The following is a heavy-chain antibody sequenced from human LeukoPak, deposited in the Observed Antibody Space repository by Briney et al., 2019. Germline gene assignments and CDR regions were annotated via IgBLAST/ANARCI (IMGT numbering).Heavy chain of an antibody. CDR3: ASGGGYDILTGYYTPGGWFDP. CDR2: IYYSGST. CDR1: GGSISSYY. D-gene: IGHD3-9*01. V-gene: IGHV4-59*08. J-gene: IGHJ5*02. Sequence: SETLSLTCTVSGGSISSYYWSWIRQPPGKGLEWIGYIYYSGSTNYNPSLKSRVTISVDTSKNQFSLKLSSVTAADTAVYYCASGGGYDILTGYYTPGGWFDPWGQGTLVTVSS.